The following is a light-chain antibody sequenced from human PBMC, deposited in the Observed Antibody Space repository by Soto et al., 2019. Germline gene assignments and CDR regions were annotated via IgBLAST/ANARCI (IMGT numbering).Light chain of an antibody. CDR2: KVS. J-gene: IGKJ5*01. Sequence: DVVITQSPLSLPFTLLHPSSISCRSNQSLVHSDGIAYFSWFLQRPGRSPRRLIYKVSNRDSGVPARFSGSGSGTDFALKISRVEAEDVGVYYCMQGTHWPITFGQGTRLEIK. V-gene: IGKV2-30*02. CDR1: QSLVHSDGIAY. CDR3: MQGTHWPIT.